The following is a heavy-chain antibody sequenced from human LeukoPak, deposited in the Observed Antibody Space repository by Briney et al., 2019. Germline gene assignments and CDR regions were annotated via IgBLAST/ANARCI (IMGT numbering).Heavy chain of an antibody. V-gene: IGHV3-23*01. J-gene: IGHJ4*02. Sequence: PGGSLRLSCEVSGLTFSSYAMYWVRQAPGKGLEWVSGISGSGDSAYYADSVKGRFTISRDNSKNTLYLQMNSLRAEDTAVYYCARVGGNSLFDYWGQGTLVTVSS. CDR1: GLTFSSYA. CDR2: ISGSGDSA. D-gene: IGHD4-23*01. CDR3: ARVGGNSLFDY.